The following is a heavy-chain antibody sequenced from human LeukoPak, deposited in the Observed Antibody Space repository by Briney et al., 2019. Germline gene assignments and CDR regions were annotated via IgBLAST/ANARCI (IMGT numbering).Heavy chain of an antibody. V-gene: IGHV3-48*02. D-gene: IGHD2-15*01. Sequence: GGSLRLSCVASGFTFSSYSMNWVRQAPGRGLEWVSYIVSSGTVICYANSVKGRFTISRDNAKNSLYLQMNSLSDEDTAVYYCARDLCSGGSCYSAFDIWGQGTMVTVSP. CDR3: ARDLCSGGSCYSAFDI. J-gene: IGHJ3*02. CDR2: IVSSGTVI. CDR1: GFTFSSYS.